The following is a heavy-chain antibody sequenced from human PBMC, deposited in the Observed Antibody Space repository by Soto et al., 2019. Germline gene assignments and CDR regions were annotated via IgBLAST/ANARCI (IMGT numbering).Heavy chain of an antibody. D-gene: IGHD3-10*01. CDR3: AREMTYYYGSGNDY. V-gene: IGHV3-48*01. Sequence: PGGSLRLSCAASGYTFSSYSMNWVRQAPGKGLEWVSYISSSSSTIYYADSVKGRFTISRDNAKNSLYLQMNSLRAEDTAVYYCAREMTYYYGSGNDYWGQGTLVTISS. J-gene: IGHJ4*02. CDR1: GYTFSSYS. CDR2: ISSSSSTI.